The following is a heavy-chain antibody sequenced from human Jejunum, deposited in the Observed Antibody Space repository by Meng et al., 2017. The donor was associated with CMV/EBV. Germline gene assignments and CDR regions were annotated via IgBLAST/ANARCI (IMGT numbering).Heavy chain of an antibody. CDR3: ASHQQFCSGGSCYSLGYYYGMDV. D-gene: IGHD2-15*01. V-gene: IGHV1-8*01. Sequence: NGVRPAPGQGLKWMGWMNPNNGNTGYAQKCQGRFTMTWNTSISTAYMELSSLRSEDTAIYYCASHQQFCSGGSCYSLGYYYGMDVWGQGTTVTVSS. CDR2: MNPNNGNT. J-gene: IGHJ6*02.